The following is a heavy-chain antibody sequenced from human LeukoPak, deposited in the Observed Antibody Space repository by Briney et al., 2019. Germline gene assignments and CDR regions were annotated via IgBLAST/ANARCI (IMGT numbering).Heavy chain of an antibody. D-gene: IGHD2-21*01. V-gene: IGHV4-59*06. Sequence: SETLSLTCAVYGGPFSGYYWSWIRQPPGKGLEWIGYIYYSGSTYYNPSLKSRVTISVDTSKNQFSLKLSSVTAADTAVYYCAVVPTPHYILWFSLGREAFDIWGQGTMVTVSS. CDR2: IYYSGST. J-gene: IGHJ3*02. CDR1: GGPFSGYY. CDR3: AVVPTPHYILWFSLGREAFDI.